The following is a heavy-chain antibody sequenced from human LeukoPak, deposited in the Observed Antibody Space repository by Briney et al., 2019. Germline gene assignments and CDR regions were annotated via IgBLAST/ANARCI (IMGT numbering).Heavy chain of an antibody. V-gene: IGHV4-4*07. CDR3: AGVLRYFDWTFRGNAFDI. CDR1: GGSISSYY. D-gene: IGHD3-9*01. Sequence: SETLSLTCTVSGGSISSYYWSWIRQPAGKGLEWIGRIYTSGSTKYNSSLKSRVTMSVDTSKNQFSLKLSSVTAADTAVYYCAGVLRYFDWTFRGNAFDIWGQGTMVTVSS. CDR2: IYTSGST. J-gene: IGHJ3*02.